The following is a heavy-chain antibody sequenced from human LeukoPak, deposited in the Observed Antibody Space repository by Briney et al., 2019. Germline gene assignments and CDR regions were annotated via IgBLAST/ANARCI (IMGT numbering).Heavy chain of an antibody. V-gene: IGHV4-34*01. CDR3: ARHAAGPYYFDY. CDR2: INHSGST. J-gene: IGHJ4*02. D-gene: IGHD6-25*01. Sequence: PSETLSLTCAVYGGSFSGYYWSWIRQPPGKGLEWIGEINHSGSTNYNPSLKSRVTISVDTSKNQFSLKLSSVTAADTAVYYCARHAAGPYYFDYWGQGTLVTVSS. CDR1: GGSFSGYY.